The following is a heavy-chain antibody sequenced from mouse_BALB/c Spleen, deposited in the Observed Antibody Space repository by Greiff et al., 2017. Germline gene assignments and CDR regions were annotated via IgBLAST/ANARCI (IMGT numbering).Heavy chain of an antibody. CDR3: ATHYYGSRAWFAY. CDR1: GFTFSSYA. CDR2: ISSGGSYT. J-gene: IGHJ3*01. D-gene: IGHD1-1*01. Sequence: EVKLVESGGGLVKPGGSLKLSCAASGFTFSSYAMSWVRQSPEKRLEWVAEISSGGSYTYYPDTVTGRFTISRDNAKNTLYLEMSSLRSEDTAMYYCATHYYGSRAWFAYWGQGTLVTVSA. V-gene: IGHV5-9-4*01.